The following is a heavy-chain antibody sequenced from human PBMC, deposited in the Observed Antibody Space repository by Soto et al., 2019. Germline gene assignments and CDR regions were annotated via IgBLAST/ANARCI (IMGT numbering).Heavy chain of an antibody. D-gene: IGHD3-10*01. CDR2: IYYSGST. CDR1: GGSISSGGYY. Sequence: SETLSLTCTVSGGSISSGGYYWSWIRQHPGKGLEWIGYIYYSGSTYYNPSLKSRVTISVDTSKNQFSLKLSSVTAADTAVYYCAREKVQYGSGSYTYYFDYWGQGTLVTVSS. J-gene: IGHJ4*02. CDR3: AREKVQYGSGSYTYYFDY. V-gene: IGHV4-31*03.